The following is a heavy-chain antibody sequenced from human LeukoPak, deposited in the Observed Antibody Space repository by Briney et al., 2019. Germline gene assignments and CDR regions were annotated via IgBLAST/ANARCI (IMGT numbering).Heavy chain of an antibody. V-gene: IGHV3-15*01. CDR3: TTDPDYYDSSGYSDY. J-gene: IGHJ4*02. CDR2: LKSKTDGGTT. D-gene: IGHD3-22*01. Sequence: PGGSLRLSCAASGFTFSNAWMSWVRQAPGKGLEWVGRLKSKTDGGTTDYAAPVKGRFTISRDDSKNTLYLQMNSLKTEDTAVYYCTTDPDYYDSSGYSDYWGQGTLVTVSS. CDR1: GFTFSNAW.